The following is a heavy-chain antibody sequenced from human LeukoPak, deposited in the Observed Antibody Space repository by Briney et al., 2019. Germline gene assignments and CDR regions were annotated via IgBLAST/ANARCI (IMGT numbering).Heavy chain of an antibody. J-gene: IGHJ4*02. V-gene: IGHV3-74*01. CDR1: GFTFSTYW. Sequence: PGGSLRLSCAASGFTFSTYWMHWVRQAPGKGLVWVSRINSDGSSTSYADSVKGRFTISRDNAKNTVYLQMNSLRAEDTAVYYCARCRDGYNSARYFDYWGQGTLVTVSS. CDR2: INSDGSST. D-gene: IGHD5-24*01. CDR3: ARCRDGYNSARYFDY.